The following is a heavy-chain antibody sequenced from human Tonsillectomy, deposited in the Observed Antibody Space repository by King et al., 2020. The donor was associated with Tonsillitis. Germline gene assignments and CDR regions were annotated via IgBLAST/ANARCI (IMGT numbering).Heavy chain of an antibody. J-gene: IGHJ2*01. CDR1: GFPFSSYA. V-gene: IGHV3-23*04. CDR3: VKYDGYEYWYFDV. Sequence: DVQLVESGGGLVQPGGSLRLSCAASGFPFSSYAMSWVRQAPGSGLEWVSGLNGGADMTYYADSVKGRFTISRDNSKNTLYLQMNSLRAEDTAVYYCVKYDGYEYWYFDVWGRGTLVTVSS. D-gene: IGHD5-12*01. CDR2: LNGGADMT.